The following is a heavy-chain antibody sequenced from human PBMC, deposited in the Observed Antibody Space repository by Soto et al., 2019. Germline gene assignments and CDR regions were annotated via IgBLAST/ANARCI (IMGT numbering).Heavy chain of an antibody. D-gene: IGHD6-13*01. Sequence: EVQLVQSGAEVKKPGESLRISCKGSGYSFTSYWISWVRQMPGKGLEWMGRIDPSDSYTNYSPSFQGHVTISADKSISTAYLQWSSLKASDTAMYYCERRIAAAVWFDPWGQGTLVTVSS. CDR1: GYSFTSYW. CDR3: ERRIAAAVWFDP. J-gene: IGHJ5*02. V-gene: IGHV5-10-1*01. CDR2: IDPSDSYT.